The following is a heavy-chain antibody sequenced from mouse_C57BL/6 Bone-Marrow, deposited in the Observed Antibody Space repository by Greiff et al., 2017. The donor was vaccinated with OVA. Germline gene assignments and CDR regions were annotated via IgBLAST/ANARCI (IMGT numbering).Heavy chain of an antibody. D-gene: IGHD2-3*01. J-gene: IGHJ3*01. Sequence: DVQLVESGGGLVKPGGSLKLSCAASGFTFSDYGMHWVRQAPEKGLEWVAYISSGSSTIYYADTVKGRFTISRDNAKNTLFLQMTSLRSEDTAMYYCAREGWLLGFAYWGQGTLVTVSA. CDR1: GFTFSDYG. CDR3: AREGWLLGFAY. CDR2: ISSGSSTI. V-gene: IGHV5-17*01.